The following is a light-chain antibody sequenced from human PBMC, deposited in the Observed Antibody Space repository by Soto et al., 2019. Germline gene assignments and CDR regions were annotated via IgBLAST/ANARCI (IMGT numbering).Light chain of an antibody. J-gene: IGKJ2*01. CDR2: GAS. CDR1: QSISSTY. CDR3: QQYGSSPLYT. V-gene: IGKV3-20*01. Sequence: EIVLTQSPGTLSLSPGERATLSCRASQSISSTYLAWYQQKPGQAPRLLIYGASSRVTGIPDRFSGSGSGTDFTLTISGLEPEAFAVYYCQQYGSSPLYTFGQGTNLEIK.